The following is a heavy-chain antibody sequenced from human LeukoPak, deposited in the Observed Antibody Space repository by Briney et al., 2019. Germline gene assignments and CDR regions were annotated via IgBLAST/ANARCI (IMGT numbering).Heavy chain of an antibody. V-gene: IGHV1-18*01. J-gene: IGHJ4*02. CDR1: GYTFTSYG. Sequence: ASVKVSCKASGYTFTSYGIGWVRQAPGQGLEWMGWISAYNGNTNYAQKLQGRVTMTTDTSTSTAYMELRSLRSDDTAVYYCARAALSGGSCHFDYCGQGTLVTVSS. D-gene: IGHD2-15*01. CDR3: ARAALSGGSCHFDY. CDR2: ISAYNGNT.